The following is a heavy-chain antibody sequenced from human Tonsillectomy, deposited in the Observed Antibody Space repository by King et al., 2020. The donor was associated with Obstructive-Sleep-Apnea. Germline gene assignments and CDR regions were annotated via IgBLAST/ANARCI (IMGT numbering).Heavy chain of an antibody. CDR1: GYSFSSDW. Sequence: FQLVQSGAEVKKPGESLKISCKGSGYSFSSDWIGWLRQMPGKGLEWCGIIFPGDSDTRYSPSFQCQVTISADKSISTAYLQWSSLKASDTAMYYCARRGYSYGLLYYFDYWGQGTLVTVSS. V-gene: IGHV5-51*01. CDR3: ARRGYSYGLLYYFDY. J-gene: IGHJ4*02. D-gene: IGHD5-18*01. CDR2: IFPGDSDT.